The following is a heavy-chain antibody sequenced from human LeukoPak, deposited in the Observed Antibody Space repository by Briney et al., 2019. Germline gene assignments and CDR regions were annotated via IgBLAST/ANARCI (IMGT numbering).Heavy chain of an antibody. CDR3: ATDSSSWRPDAFDI. Sequence: RASVKVSCKASGYTFTGYYMHWVRQAPGQGLEWMGWINPNSGGTNYAQKFQGRVTMTRDTSISTAYMELSRLRSDDTAVYYCATDSSSWRPDAFDIWGQGTMVTVSS. V-gene: IGHV1-2*02. J-gene: IGHJ3*02. CDR2: INPNSGGT. CDR1: GYTFTGYY. D-gene: IGHD6-13*01.